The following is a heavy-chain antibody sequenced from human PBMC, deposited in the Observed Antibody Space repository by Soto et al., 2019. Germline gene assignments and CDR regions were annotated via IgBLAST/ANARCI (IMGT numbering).Heavy chain of an antibody. CDR1: GGSFSGYY. Sequence: SETLSLTCAVYGGSFSGYYRSWIRQPPGKGLEWIGEINHSGSTNYNPSLKSRVTISVDASKNQFSLKLSSVTAADTAAYYCARGGLRITIFGVVIMGPSFGMDVWGQGTRVTVSS. D-gene: IGHD3-3*01. CDR2: INHSGST. V-gene: IGHV4-34*01. J-gene: IGHJ6*02. CDR3: ARGGLRITIFGVVIMGPSFGMDV.